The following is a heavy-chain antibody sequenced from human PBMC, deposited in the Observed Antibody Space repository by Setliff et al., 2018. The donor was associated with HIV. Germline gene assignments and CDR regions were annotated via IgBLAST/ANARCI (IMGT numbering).Heavy chain of an antibody. J-gene: IGHJ2*01. Sequence: ASVKVSCKASGYIFMNHYMHWVRQAPGQGLEWMGVLNPTGGTTYAQNFQGRVTMTSDSSTSTVYMELRSLRSEDTAVYYCARDDHYYDMGSILSDWFFDLWDRGTLVTVSS. D-gene: IGHD3-22*01. CDR1: GYIFMNHY. CDR2: LNPTGGT. V-gene: IGHV1-46*01. CDR3: ARDDHYYDMGSILSDWFFDL.